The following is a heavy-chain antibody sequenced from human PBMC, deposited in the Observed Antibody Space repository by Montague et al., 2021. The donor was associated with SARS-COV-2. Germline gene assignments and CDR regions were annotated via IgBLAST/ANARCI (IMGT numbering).Heavy chain of an antibody. J-gene: IGHJ5*02. CDR1: GGSISSGSYY. CDR2: IYTSGST. D-gene: IGHD2-15*01. Sequence: TLSLTCTVSGGSISSGSYYWSWIRQPAGKGLEWIGRIYTSGSTNYNPSLKSRVTISADTSKNQFSLKLSSVTAADTAVYYCARGCSGGSCYPNPFSTWGQGTLVTVSS. V-gene: IGHV4-61*02. CDR3: ARGCSGGSCYPNPFST.